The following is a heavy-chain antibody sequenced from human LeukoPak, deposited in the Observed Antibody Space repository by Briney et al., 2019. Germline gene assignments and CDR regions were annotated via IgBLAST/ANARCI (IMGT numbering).Heavy chain of an antibody. CDR3: ARGPTYCGGDCYSDY. Sequence: GGSLRLSCAASGFTFSSYAMHWVRQAPGKGRESVAVISYDGSNKYYADSVKGRSTISRDNSKNTLYLQMTSLRAEDTAVYYCARGPTYCGGDCYSDYWDQGTLVTVSS. CDR2: ISYDGSNK. V-gene: IGHV3-30*01. CDR1: GFTFSSYA. J-gene: IGHJ4*02. D-gene: IGHD2-21*02.